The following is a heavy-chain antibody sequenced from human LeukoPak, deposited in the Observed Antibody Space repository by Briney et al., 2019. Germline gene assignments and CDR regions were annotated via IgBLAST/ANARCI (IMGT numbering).Heavy chain of an antibody. J-gene: IGHJ4*02. V-gene: IGHV1-69*13. CDR2: IIPIFGTA. CDR1: GGTFSSYA. Sequence: SVKVSCKASGGTFSSYAISWVRQAPGQGLEWMGGIIPIFGTANYAQKFQGRVTITADESTSTAYMELSSLRSEDTAVYYCVIDGYKPSQGGYWGQGTLVTVSS. CDR3: VIDGYKPSQGGY. D-gene: IGHD5-24*01.